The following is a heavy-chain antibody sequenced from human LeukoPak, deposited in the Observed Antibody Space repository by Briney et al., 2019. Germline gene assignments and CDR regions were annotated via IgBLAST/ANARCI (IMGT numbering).Heavy chain of an antibody. D-gene: IGHD6-13*01. J-gene: IGHJ4*02. V-gene: IGHV3-30*02. CDR2: IRYDGSNE. CDR1: GFTFSSYG. CDR3: AKGILGAAAGPYPSDY. Sequence: GGSLRLSCAASGFTFSSYGMHWVRQAPGKGLEWVSFIRYDGSNEYYADSVRGRFTISRDNSKNTLYLQMNSLGAEDTAVYYCAKGILGAAAGPYPSDYWGQGTLVTVSS.